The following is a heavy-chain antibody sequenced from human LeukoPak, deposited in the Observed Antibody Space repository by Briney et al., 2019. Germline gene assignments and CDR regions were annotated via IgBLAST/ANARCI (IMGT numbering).Heavy chain of an antibody. V-gene: IGHV3-48*01. CDR2: ISGSSGTR. Sequence: CGMNWVRQAPGKGLEWVSYISGSSGTRYYADSVKGRFTISRDNAKNSLYLQMNSLRAEDTAVYYCARRSEFGVLYYMDIWGKGTTVTVSS. CDR1: CG. D-gene: IGHD3-16*01. J-gene: IGHJ6*03. CDR3: ARRSEFGVLYYMDI.